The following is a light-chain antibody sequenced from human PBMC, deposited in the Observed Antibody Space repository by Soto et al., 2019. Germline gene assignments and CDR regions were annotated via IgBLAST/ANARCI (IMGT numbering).Light chain of an antibody. Sequence: QSALTQPASVSGSPGQSITISCTGASSDVGGFDHVSWYQQHPGKVPRLLIYDVSSRPSGVSDRFSGSKSGNTASLTISGLQAEDEADYYCNSFTTPNPYGFGTGTKLTVL. CDR1: SSDVGGFDH. V-gene: IGLV2-14*03. CDR2: DVS. J-gene: IGLJ1*01. CDR3: NSFTTPNPYG.